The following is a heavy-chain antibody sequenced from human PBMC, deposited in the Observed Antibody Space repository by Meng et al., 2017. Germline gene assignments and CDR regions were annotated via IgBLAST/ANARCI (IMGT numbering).Heavy chain of an antibody. CDR1: GYTFTSYA. J-gene: IGHJ4*02. CDR2: LNAGNGDT. V-gene: IGHV1-3*01. Sequence: QVQLVQSGAVVKGPGASVKVSCKASGYTFTSYAMHWVRQAPGQSLEWMGWLNAGNGDTKYSQKFQGRVTITRDSSASTAYMELSSLRSEDTAVYYCARDSCTGGICYRGSFDYWAQGTLVTVSS. CDR3: ARDSCTGGICYRGSFDY. D-gene: IGHD2-15*01.